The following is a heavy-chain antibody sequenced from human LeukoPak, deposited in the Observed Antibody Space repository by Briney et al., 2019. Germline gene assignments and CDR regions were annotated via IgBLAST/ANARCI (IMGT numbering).Heavy chain of an antibody. CDR2: MNPNGGNT. J-gene: IGHJ4*02. CDR1: GYTFTSYD. CDR3: ARVPTTVTTGFDY. D-gene: IGHD4-17*01. V-gene: IGHV1-8*01. Sequence: ASVKVSCKASGYTFTSYDINWVRQATGQGLEWMGWMNPNGGNTGYAQKFQGRVTMTRNTSISTAYMELSSLRSEDTAVYYCARVPTTVTTGFDYWGQGTLVTVSS.